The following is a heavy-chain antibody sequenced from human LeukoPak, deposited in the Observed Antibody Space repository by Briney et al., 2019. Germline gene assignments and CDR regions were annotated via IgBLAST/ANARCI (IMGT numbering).Heavy chain of an antibody. V-gene: IGHV3-48*01. CDR3: AKDLGLERWELRWVNYYYYYGMDV. J-gene: IGHJ6*02. D-gene: IGHD1-26*01. Sequence: QPGGSLRLSCAASGFTFSSYSMNWVRQAPGKGLEWVSYISSSSSTIYYADSVKGRFTISRDNSKNTLYLQMNSLRAEDTAVYYCAKDLGLERWELRWVNYYYYYGMDVWGQGTTVTVSS. CDR1: GFTFSSYS. CDR2: ISSSSSTI.